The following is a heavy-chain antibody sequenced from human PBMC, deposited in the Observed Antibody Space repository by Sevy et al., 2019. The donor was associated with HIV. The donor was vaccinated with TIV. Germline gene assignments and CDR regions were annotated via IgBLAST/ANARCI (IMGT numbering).Heavy chain of an antibody. J-gene: IGHJ4*02. CDR3: ATTKDYYEDSGSPFDY. Sequence: ASVKVSCKVSGYTLTKLSMHWVRQAPGKGLEWMGSFDPEDGETIYQQKLKGRVTMTEDTSTDTAYMELSSLRSEDTAVYYYATTKDYYEDSGSPFDYWGQGTLFTVSS. V-gene: IGHV1-24*01. CDR1: GYTLTKLS. D-gene: IGHD3-22*01. CDR2: FDPEDGET.